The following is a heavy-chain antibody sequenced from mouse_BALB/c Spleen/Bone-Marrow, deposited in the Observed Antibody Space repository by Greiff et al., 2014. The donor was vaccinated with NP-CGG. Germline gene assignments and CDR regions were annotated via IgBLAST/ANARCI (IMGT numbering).Heavy chain of an antibody. Sequence: QVQLQQSGPGLVAPSQSLSISCTVSGVSLNSYGVHWVRQPPGKGLEWLGVIWADGSTNYNSALMSRLSISKDNSKSQVFLKMNSLQTDDTAMYYCARITTATGAMDYWGQGTSVTVSS. CDR1: GVSLNSYG. CDR2: IWADGST. V-gene: IGHV2-9*02. CDR3: ARITTATGAMDY. J-gene: IGHJ4*01. D-gene: IGHD1-2*01.